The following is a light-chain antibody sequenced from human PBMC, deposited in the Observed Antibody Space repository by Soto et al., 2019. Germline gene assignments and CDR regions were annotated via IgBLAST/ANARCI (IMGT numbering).Light chain of an antibody. CDR3: QHYGDPPNT. V-gene: IGKV3-20*01. CDR2: GAS. Sequence: EVVLTQSPGTLSLSPGERATLSCRASQSVSSRLAWYQQKSGQAPRLLISGASSRDTGIPDRFSGSGSGTDFTLIISRLQPEDVALYYCQHYGDPPNTFGQGTQLEIK. CDR1: QSVSSR. J-gene: IGKJ5*01.